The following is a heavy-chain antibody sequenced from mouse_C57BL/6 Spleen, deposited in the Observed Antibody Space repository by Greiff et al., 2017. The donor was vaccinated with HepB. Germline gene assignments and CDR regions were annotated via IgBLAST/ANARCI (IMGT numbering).Heavy chain of an antibody. J-gene: IGHJ1*03. CDR2: IYPGSGNT. CDR3: ARFEGWPPFFDV. Sequence: VQLQQSGPELVKPGASVKISCKASGYSFTSYYIHWVKQRPGQGLEWIGWIYPGSGNTKYNEKFKGKATLTADTSSSTAYMQLSSLTSADSAVYYCARFEGWPPFFDVWGTGTTVTVSS. CDR1: GYSFTSYY. V-gene: IGHV1-66*01. D-gene: IGHD1-1*02.